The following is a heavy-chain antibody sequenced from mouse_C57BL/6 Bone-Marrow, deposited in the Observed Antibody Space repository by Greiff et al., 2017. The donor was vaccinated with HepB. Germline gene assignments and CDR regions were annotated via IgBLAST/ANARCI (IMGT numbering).Heavy chain of an antibody. CDR1: GFNIKDDY. D-gene: IGHD2-3*01. CDR3: TDGYYRAY. J-gene: IGHJ3*01. CDR2: IDPENGDT. V-gene: IGHV14-4*01. Sequence: SGAELVRPGASVKLSCTASGFNIKDDYMHWVKQRPEQGLEWIGWIDPENGDTEYASKFQGKATITADTSSNTAYLQLSSLTSEDTAVYYCTDGYYRAYWGQGTLVTVSA.